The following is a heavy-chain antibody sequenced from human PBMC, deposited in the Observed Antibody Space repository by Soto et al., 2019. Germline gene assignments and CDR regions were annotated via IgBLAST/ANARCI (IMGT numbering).Heavy chain of an antibody. Sequence: PGGSLRLSCVASGSGIIFNKAGMHWVRQAPGKGLEWVAVISSDGKTTHYADSVRGRFTISRDDSKNTMSLHMNRLRLEDTAVYYCAKDKGWLYSDYWGQGTSVTVS. CDR1: GSGIIFNKAG. CDR2: ISSDGKTT. J-gene: IGHJ4*02. V-gene: IGHV3-30*18. CDR3: AKDKGWLYSDY. D-gene: IGHD6-19*01.